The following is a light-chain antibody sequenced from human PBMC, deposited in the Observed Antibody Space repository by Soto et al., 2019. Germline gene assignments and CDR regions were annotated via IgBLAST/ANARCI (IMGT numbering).Light chain of an antibody. J-gene: IGKJ1*01. CDR1: QSVNSNY. CDR2: GAS. Sequence: EIVLTQSPGTLSLSPGDRATLSCRASQSVNSNYLAWYQRKPGQAPRLLIYGASNRATDIPYRFSASGSGTDFTLTINRLEAEDFAVYYCQQYDSTPPTFGQGTKVEVK. V-gene: IGKV3-20*01. CDR3: QQYDSTPPT.